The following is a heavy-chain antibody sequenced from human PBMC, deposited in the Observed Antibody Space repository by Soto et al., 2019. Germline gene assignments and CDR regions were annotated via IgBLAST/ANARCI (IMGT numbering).Heavy chain of an antibody. CDR1: GFTFSSYS. Sequence: PGGTLILSCAASGFTFSSYSMNWVRQAPGKGLEWVSSISSSSSYIYYADSVKGRFTISRDNAKNSMYLQMNSLRAEDTAVYYCARVGDWFGEFQAWGQGTLVTVSS. J-gene: IGHJ5*02. CDR3: ARVGDWFGEFQA. CDR2: ISSSSSYI. D-gene: IGHD3-10*01. V-gene: IGHV3-21*01.